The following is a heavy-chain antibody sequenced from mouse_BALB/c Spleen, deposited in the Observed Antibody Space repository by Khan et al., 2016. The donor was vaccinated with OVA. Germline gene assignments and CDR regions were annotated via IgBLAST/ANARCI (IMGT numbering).Heavy chain of an antibody. D-gene: IGHD2-10*02. CDR1: GCTFSSYY. J-gene: IGHJ3*01. CDR2: INPSNGGT. CDR3: TRSGYANPFAY. V-gene: IGHV1S81*02. Sequence: QVQLKQSGAELVKPGASVKVSCKASGCTFSSYYMYWVKQRPGQGLEWIGGINPSNGGTNFNEKFKTKATLTVDKSSSTAYMQLSSLTSEDSAVYYCTRSGYANPFAYWGQGTLVTVSA.